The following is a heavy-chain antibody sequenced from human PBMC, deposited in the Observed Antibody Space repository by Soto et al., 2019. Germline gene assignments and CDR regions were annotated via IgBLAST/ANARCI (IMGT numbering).Heavy chain of an antibody. CDR2: ISGSGGST. CDR3: AKASMGGMIVVVIALVDY. D-gene: IGHD3-22*01. CDR1: GFTFSSYA. V-gene: IGHV3-23*01. Sequence: GGSLRLSCAASGFTFSSYAMSWVRQAPGKGLEWVSAISGSGGSTYYADSVKGRFTISRDNSKNTLYLQINSLRAEDTAVYYCAKASMGGMIVVVIALVDYWGQGTLVTVSS. J-gene: IGHJ4*02.